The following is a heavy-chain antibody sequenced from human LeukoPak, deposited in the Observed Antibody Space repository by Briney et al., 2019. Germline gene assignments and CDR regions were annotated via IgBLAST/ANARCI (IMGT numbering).Heavy chain of an antibody. CDR1: GFTFSSYS. D-gene: IGHD3-3*01. J-gene: IGHJ4*02. CDR3: ASPHYYDFWSGYSPGDY. Sequence: GGSLRLSCAASGFTFSSYSMHWVRQAPGKGLEWVAFIRYDGSNKYYADSVKGRFTISRDNSKNTLYLQMNSLRAEDTAVYYCASPHYYDFWSGYSPGDYWGQGTLVTVSS. V-gene: IGHV3-30*02. CDR2: IRYDGSNK.